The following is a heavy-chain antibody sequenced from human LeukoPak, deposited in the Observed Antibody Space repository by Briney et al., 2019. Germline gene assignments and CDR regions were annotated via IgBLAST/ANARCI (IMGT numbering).Heavy chain of an antibody. V-gene: IGHV1-46*03. CDR1: GYTFTSYY. Sequence: ASVKVSCKASGYTFTSYYMHWVRQAPGQGLEWMGIINPSGGSTSYAQKFQGRVTMNSDTSTSTVYMELSSLRSEDTAVYYCARGGDCSGGSCRGGFDYWGQGTLVTVSS. D-gene: IGHD2-15*01. J-gene: IGHJ4*02. CDR3: ARGGDCSGGSCRGGFDY. CDR2: INPSGGST.